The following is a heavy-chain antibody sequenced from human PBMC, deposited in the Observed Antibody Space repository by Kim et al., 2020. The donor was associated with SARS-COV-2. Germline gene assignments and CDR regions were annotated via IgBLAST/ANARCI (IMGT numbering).Heavy chain of an antibody. V-gene: IGHV3-20*04. J-gene: IGHJ4*02. CDR1: GFTFKEYG. Sequence: GGSLRLSCGTSGFTFKEYGMTWVRQVPGEGLECVAAITWNGGVTGYADSVKGRFIISRDNANNFLYLQMNSLRVEDTAFYYCARGPDSWTGPIDRWGQGTVVTVS. CDR2: ITWNGGVT. CDR3: ARGPDSWTGPIDR. D-gene: IGHD2-8*02.